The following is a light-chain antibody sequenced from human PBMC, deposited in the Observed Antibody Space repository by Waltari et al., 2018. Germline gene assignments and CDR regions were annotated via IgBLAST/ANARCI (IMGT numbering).Light chain of an antibody. J-gene: IGLJ1*01. CDR2: EVS. V-gene: IGLV2-14*01. Sequence: QSALTQPASVSGSPAQSITISCSATDSDVGSYDFFSWYQQHPGKAPHLIIYEVSNRPSGISNRFSASKSGNTASLTISGLQAEDEADYYCSSYTTSSAPGVFGTGTRVTVL. CDR3: SSYTTSSAPGV. CDR1: DSDVGSYDF.